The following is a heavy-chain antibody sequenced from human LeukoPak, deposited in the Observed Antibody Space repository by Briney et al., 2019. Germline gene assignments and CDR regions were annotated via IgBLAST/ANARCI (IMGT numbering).Heavy chain of an antibody. CDR1: GVSISSGGHY. V-gene: IGHV4-31*03. Sequence: SETLSLTCTVSGVSISSGGHYWSWIRQHPGKGLEWIGYVYYTGSTYYNPSLKSRVTISVDKSKILFSLKLSSVTAADTAIYYCARDRAVGDRTGNVDVWGQGTTVTVSS. J-gene: IGHJ6*02. CDR3: ARDRAVGDRTGNVDV. CDR2: VYYTGST. D-gene: IGHD2-21*01.